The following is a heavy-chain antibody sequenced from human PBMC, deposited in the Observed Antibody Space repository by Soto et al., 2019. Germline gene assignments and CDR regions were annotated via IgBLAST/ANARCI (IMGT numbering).Heavy chain of an antibody. J-gene: IGHJ6*02. D-gene: IGHD3-3*01. V-gene: IGHV3-30*18. CDR3: AKDEGIFGAYYYGMGV. CDR2: ISYDGSNK. CDR1: GFTFSTFD. Sequence: QVQVVESGGGVVQPGRSLRLSCAASGFTFSTFDMHWVRQAPGKGLEWVALISYDGSNKYYGDSVKGRFTISRDNSKNTLYLQMNSLRAEDTSVYYCAKDEGIFGAYYYGMGVWGQGTTVTVSS.